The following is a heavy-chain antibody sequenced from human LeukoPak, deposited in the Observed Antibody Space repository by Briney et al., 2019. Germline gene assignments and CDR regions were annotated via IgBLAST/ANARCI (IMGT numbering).Heavy chain of an antibody. CDR1: GGSFSGYY. CDR2: IDHSGST. V-gene: IGHV4-34*01. D-gene: IGHD2-2*02. Sequence: SETLSLTCAVYGGSFSGYYWSGIRQPPGKGLEWIGEIDHSGSTNYTPSLKSRVTISVDASKNQFSLKLSSVTAADTAVYYCAVNSGDCSSTSCYMDYWGQGTLVTVSS. CDR3: AVNSGDCSSTSCYMDY. J-gene: IGHJ4*02.